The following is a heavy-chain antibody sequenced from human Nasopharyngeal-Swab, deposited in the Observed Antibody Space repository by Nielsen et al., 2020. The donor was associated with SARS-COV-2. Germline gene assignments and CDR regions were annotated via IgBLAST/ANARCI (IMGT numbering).Heavy chain of an antibody. J-gene: IGHJ6*02. V-gene: IGHV3-7*01. CDR3: ARDTYCSGGSCYGYGMAV. Sequence: VRQAPGKGLEWVANIKEDGSEKNYVDSVKGRFTISRDNAKNSLYLQMNSLRADGTAAYYCARDTYCSGGSCYGYGMAVWGQGTTVTVSS. CDR2: IKEDGSEK. D-gene: IGHD2-15*01.